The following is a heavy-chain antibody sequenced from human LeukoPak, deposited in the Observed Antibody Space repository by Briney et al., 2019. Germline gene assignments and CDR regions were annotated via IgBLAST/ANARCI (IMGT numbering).Heavy chain of an antibody. CDR3: AKDRPNYYGSNGHYYRRDGDY. Sequence: GGSLRLSCAASGFTFSSYSMNWVRQAPGKGLEWVSSISSSSSYIYYADSVKGRFTISRDNAKNSLYLQMNSLRAEDTAVYYCAKDRPNYYGSNGHYYRRDGDYWGQGTLVTVSP. D-gene: IGHD3-22*01. J-gene: IGHJ4*02. CDR1: GFTFSSYS. CDR2: ISSSSSYI. V-gene: IGHV3-21*01.